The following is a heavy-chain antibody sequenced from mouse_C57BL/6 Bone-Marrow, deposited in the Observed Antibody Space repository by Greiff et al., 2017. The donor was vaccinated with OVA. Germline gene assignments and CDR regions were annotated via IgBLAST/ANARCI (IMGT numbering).Heavy chain of an antibody. Sequence: EVQLVESGGDLVKPGGSLKLSCAASGFTFSSYGMSWVRQTPDTRLEWVATISSGGSYTYYPDSVKGRFTISRDNAKNTLYLQMSSLKSEDTAMYYCARQREYYYGREFDYWGQGTLVTVSA. CDR1: GFTFSSYG. D-gene: IGHD1-1*01. V-gene: IGHV5-6*01. J-gene: IGHJ3*01. CDR3: ARQREYYYGREFDY. CDR2: ISSGGSYT.